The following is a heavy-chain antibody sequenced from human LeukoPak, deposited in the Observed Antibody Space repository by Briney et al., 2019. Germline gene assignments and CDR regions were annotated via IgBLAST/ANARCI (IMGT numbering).Heavy chain of an antibody. D-gene: IGHD5-24*01. Sequence: ASVKVSCKASGYTFTGYYMHWVRQAPGQGLEWMGWINPNSGDTKYAQNFQGRVTMTRDTSISTAYMELSSLRSDDTAVYYCARRIDGDNSGPFDPCGEGTLVIVSS. CDR1: GYTFTGYY. J-gene: IGHJ5*02. V-gene: IGHV1-2*02. CDR3: ARRIDGDNSGPFDP. CDR2: INPNSGDT.